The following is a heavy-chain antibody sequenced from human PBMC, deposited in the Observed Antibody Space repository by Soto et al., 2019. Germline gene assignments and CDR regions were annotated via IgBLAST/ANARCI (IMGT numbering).Heavy chain of an antibody. CDR3: ARETGTTSGYYYYGMDV. V-gene: IGHV1-69*13. CDR2: IIPIFGTA. J-gene: IGHJ6*02. D-gene: IGHD1-7*01. Sequence: SVKVSCKASGGTFSSYAISWVRQAPGQGLEWMGGIIPIFGTANYAQKFQGRVTITADESTSTAYMELSSLRSEDTAVYYCARETGTTSGYYYYGMDVWGQGTTVTVSS. CDR1: GGTFSSYA.